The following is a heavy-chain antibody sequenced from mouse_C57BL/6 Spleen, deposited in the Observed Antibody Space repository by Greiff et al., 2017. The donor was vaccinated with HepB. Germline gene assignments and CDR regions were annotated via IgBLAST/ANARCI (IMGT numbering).Heavy chain of an antibody. V-gene: IGHV3-6*01. CDR2: ISYDGSN. CDR1: GYSITSGYY. Sequence: VQLKESGPGLVKPSQSLSLTCSVTGYSITSGYYWNWIRQFPGNKLEWMGYISYDGSNNYNPSLKNRISITRDTSKNQFFLKLNSVTTEDTATYYCAREEITTVVAPYFDYWGQGTTLTVSS. D-gene: IGHD1-1*01. J-gene: IGHJ2*01. CDR3: AREEITTVVAPYFDY.